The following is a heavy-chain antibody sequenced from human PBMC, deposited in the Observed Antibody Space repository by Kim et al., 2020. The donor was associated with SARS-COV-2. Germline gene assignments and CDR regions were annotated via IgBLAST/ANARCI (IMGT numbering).Heavy chain of an antibody. D-gene: IGHD2-15*01. V-gene: IGHV4-34*01. CDR3: ARGPDCSSGSCSVRPLDH. Sequence: SETLSLTCAVYGGSFSGYYWTWVRQPPGKGLEWIAEINDSGSTNYSPSLKSRVTISEDTSKNQSSLKLTTVTAADTAMYYCARGPDCSSGSCSVRPLDHWGQGTLVTVSS. CDR2: INDSGST. J-gene: IGHJ4*02. CDR1: GGSFSGYY.